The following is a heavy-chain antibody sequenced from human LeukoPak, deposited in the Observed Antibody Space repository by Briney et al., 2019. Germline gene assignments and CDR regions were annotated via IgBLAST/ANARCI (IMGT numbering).Heavy chain of an antibody. Sequence: GESLKISCKASGYRFTTDYIGWVRQMPGKGLEWMGIIYPDDSETNYSPSFQGQVSMSVDKSIATAYLQWSSLKASDTAIYYCARQAYGSHFDAFDIWGQGTMVTVSS. D-gene: IGHD3-22*01. CDR1: GYRFTTDY. CDR3: ARQAYGSHFDAFDI. J-gene: IGHJ3*02. CDR2: IYPDDSET. V-gene: IGHV5-51*01.